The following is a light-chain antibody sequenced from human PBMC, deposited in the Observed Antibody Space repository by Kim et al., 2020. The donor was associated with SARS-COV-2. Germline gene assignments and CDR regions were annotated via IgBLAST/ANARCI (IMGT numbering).Light chain of an antibody. CDR2: KAS. Sequence: SIRERVTIPCRASRNLATWVAWYPQKPGEAPRLLIYKASNLKRGVPSRFSGSGSGTEFTLTTDSLQADDLATYYCQQYKSYPWTFGQGTKLEIK. CDR3: QQYKSYPWT. V-gene: IGKV1-5*03. J-gene: IGKJ1*01. CDR1: RNLATW.